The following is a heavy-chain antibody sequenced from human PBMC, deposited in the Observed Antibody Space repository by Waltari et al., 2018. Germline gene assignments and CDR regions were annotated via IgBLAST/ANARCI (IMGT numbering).Heavy chain of an antibody. CDR1: GFTYRTYA. D-gene: IGHD6-19*01. J-gene: IGHJ6*02. Sequence: QVQLVESGGGVVQPGRSLTLSCAASGFTYRTYAMHWVRQAPGKGLEWVAFIWYDGSNPYYADSVRGRFTISRDNSKNTLYLQMNNLRAEDTAVYYCAGDPLNSGWRLHVWGQGTTVTVSS. CDR3: AGDPLNSGWRLHV. CDR2: IWYDGSNP. V-gene: IGHV3-33*01.